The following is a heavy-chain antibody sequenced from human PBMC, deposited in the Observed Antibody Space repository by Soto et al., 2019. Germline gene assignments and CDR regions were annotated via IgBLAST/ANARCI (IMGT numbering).Heavy chain of an antibody. Sequence: QITLKESGPTLVKPTQTLTLTCTFSGFSLNTGGPGVGWIRQPPGKALEWLALIYWNEDKRYSPSLKSRLTTTKDTSKNRVVLIMTNMDPVDTATYYCAHRGYGDYPRDNWFDPWGQGTLVTVSS. CDR2: IYWNEDK. D-gene: IGHD4-17*01. J-gene: IGHJ5*02. V-gene: IGHV2-5*01. CDR3: AHRGYGDYPRDNWFDP. CDR1: GFSLNTGGPG.